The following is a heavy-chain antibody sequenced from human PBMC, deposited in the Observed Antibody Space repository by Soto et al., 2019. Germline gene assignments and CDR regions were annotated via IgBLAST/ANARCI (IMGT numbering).Heavy chain of an antibody. Sequence: GSLRLSCAASGFTFSSYSMNWVRQAPGKGLEWVSSISSSSSYIYYADSVKGRFTISRDNAKNSLYLQMNSLRAEDTAVYYCARGGAAALFIDAFDIWGQGTMVTVSS. D-gene: IGHD2-2*01. CDR2: ISSSSSYI. CDR1: GFTFSSYS. CDR3: ARGGAAALFIDAFDI. J-gene: IGHJ3*02. V-gene: IGHV3-21*01.